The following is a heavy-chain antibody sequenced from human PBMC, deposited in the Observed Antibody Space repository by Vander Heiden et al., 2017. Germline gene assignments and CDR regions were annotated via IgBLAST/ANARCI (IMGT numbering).Heavy chain of an antibody. CDR1: GFTFDDYG. CDR3: ARGYCSSTSCYYYYGMDV. Sequence: EVQLVESGGGVVRPGGSLRLSCAASGFTFDDYGMSWVRQDPGKGLEWVAGINWNGGSTGYADSVKGRFTISRDNAKNSLYLQMNSLRAEDTALYYCARGYCSSTSCYYYYGMDVWGQGTTVTVSS. CDR2: INWNGGST. D-gene: IGHD2-2*01. V-gene: IGHV3-20*04. J-gene: IGHJ6*02.